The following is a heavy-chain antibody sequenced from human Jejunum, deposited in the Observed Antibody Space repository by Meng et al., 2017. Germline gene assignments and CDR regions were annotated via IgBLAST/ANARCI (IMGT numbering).Heavy chain of an antibody. V-gene: IGHV1-2*06. CDR1: GYTFTAYY. J-gene: IGHJ4*02. CDR2: MNPNNGDT. D-gene: IGHD1-26*01. CDR3: AKDEGTTTAFDH. Sequence: QVHLVQSGAEVKKPGASVRVSCEASGYTFTAYYVHWVRQAPGQGLEWMGRMNPNNGDTNYAQKFQGRVTMTRATSTAYMDLSSLTSDDTAVYHCAKDEGTTTAFDHWGQGTLVTVSS.